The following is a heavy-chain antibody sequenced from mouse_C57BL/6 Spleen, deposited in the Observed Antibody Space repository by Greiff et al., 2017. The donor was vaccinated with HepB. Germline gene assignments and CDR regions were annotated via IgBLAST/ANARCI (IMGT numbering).Heavy chain of an antibody. CDR3: ARDCRGSSYDAMDY. CDR2: ISDGGSYT. V-gene: IGHV5-4*01. Sequence: EVMLVESGGGLVKPGGSLKLSCAASGFTFSSYAMSWVRQTPEKRLEWVATISDGGSYTYYPDNVKGRFTISRDNAKNNLYLQMSHLKSEDTAMYYCARDCRGSSYDAMDYWGQGTSVTVSS. D-gene: IGHD1-1*01. J-gene: IGHJ4*01. CDR1: GFTFSSYA.